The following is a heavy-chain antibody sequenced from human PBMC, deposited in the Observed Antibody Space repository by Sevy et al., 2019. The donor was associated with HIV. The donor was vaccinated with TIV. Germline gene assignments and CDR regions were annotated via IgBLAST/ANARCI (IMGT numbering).Heavy chain of an antibody. V-gene: IGHV3-11*04. Sequence: GGCLRLSCAASGFTFSDYYMSWIRQAPGKGLEWVSYISSSGSTIYYADSVKGRFTISRDNAKNSLYLQMNSLRAEDTAVYYCASPRTGWYFDLWGRGTPVTVSS. CDR2: ISSSGSTI. D-gene: IGHD1-1*01. CDR1: GFTFSDYY. CDR3: ASPRTGWYFDL. J-gene: IGHJ2*01.